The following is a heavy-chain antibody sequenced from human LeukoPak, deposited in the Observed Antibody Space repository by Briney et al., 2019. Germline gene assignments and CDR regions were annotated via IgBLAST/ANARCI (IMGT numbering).Heavy chain of an antibody. Sequence: PGGSLRLSCAASGFIFSSYSMNWVRQAPGKGLEWVSYISSSGHTIYYADSVKGRFTISRDNVKNSLYLQMNSLRDGDTAVYFCASLSSAWDYYFFDYWGQGILVTVSS. CDR1: GFIFSSYS. CDR2: ISSSGHTI. V-gene: IGHV3-48*02. J-gene: IGHJ4*02. D-gene: IGHD6-19*01. CDR3: ASLSSAWDYYFFDY.